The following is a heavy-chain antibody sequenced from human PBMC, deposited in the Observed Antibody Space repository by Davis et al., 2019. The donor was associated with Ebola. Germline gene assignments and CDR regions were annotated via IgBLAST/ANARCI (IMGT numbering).Heavy chain of an antibody. V-gene: IGHV3-23*01. CDR2: VGLGTDT. J-gene: IGHJ3*01. CDR1: GFSFGVYA. D-gene: IGHD6-19*01. CDR3: AKDTSNVWFDV. Sequence: GESLKISCAASGFSFGVYAMAWVRQGPGKGLEWVSTVGLGTDTYYADSVKGRFTISRDNYKNTLYLQMNSLRVEDTAIYYCAKDTSNVWFDVWGQGTMVTVSS.